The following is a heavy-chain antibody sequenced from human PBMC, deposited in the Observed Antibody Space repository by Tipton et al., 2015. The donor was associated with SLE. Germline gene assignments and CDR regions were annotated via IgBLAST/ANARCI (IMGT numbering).Heavy chain of an antibody. V-gene: IGHV3-7*03. J-gene: IGHJ3*02. CDR2: INQDGSEQ. Sequence: SLRLSCATSGFTFRIYWMTWVRQAPGKGLEWVASINQDGSEQHYVDSVKGRFTISRDNARDSLYLQMNTLRADDTAVYYCARVAGYGFDAFDIWGQGTMVTVSS. CDR3: ARVAGYGFDAFDI. CDR1: GFTFRIYW. D-gene: IGHD5-18*01.